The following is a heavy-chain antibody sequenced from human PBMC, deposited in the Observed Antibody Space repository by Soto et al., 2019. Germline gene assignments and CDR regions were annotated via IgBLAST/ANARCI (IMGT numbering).Heavy chain of an antibody. CDR3: AKEEIPVTGDLDY. CDR2: ISGSGSST. J-gene: IGHJ4*02. Sequence: PGGSLRLSCAASGFTFSSYAMHWVRQAPGKGLEWVAVISGSGSSTYYADSVKGRFTISRDNSKNTLYLQMNSLRAEDTAVYYCAKEEIPVTGDLDYWGQGTLVTVSS. D-gene: IGHD6-19*01. CDR1: GFTFSSYA. V-gene: IGHV3-23*01.